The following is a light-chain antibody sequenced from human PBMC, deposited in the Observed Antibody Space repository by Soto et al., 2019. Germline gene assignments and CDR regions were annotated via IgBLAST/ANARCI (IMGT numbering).Light chain of an antibody. Sequence: QSALTQPASVSGSPGQSITISCTGTSSDVGTYNLVSWYQQHPGRAPKLIIYEVDSRTSGISDRFSGSKSGNTASPTISGLQPEDEADYYCSSFTNTNSLEDWVFGGGTKLTVL. V-gene: IGLV2-14*02. J-gene: IGLJ3*02. CDR1: SSDVGTYNL. CDR3: SSFTNTNSLEDWV. CDR2: EVD.